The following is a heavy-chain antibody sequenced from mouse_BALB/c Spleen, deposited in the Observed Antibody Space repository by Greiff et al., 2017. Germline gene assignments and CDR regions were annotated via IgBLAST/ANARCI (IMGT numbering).Heavy chain of an antibody. J-gene: IGHJ3*01. Sequence: EVHLVESGGGLVQPKGSLKLSCAASGFTFNTYAMNWVRQAPGKGLEWVARIRSKSNNYATYYADSVKDRFTISRDDSQSMLYLQMNNLKTEDTAMYYCVRQGGNGNFAYWGQGTLVTVSA. CDR2: IRSKSNNYAT. CDR3: VRQGGNGNFAY. CDR1: GFTFNTYA. V-gene: IGHV10-1*02. D-gene: IGHD2-1*01.